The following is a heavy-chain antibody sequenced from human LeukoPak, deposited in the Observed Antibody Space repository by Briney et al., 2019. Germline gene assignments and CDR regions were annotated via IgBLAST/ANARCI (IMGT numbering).Heavy chain of an antibody. V-gene: IGHV4-59*06. CDR2: IYYSGST. D-gene: IGHD6-13*01. CDR3: PRCPDSSTRYAMDV. J-gene: IGHJ6*01. CDR1: GGSISSYY. Sequence: PSETLSLTCTVSGGSISSYYWSWIRQPPGKDLEWIGYIYYSGSTYYNPSLKSRVTISVDTSKNQFSLTLSSVTAPATPVFYCPRCPDSSTRYAMDVWGKGTTVTVSS.